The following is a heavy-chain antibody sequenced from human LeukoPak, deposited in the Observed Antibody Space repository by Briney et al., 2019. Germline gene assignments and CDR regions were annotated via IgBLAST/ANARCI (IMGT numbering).Heavy chain of an antibody. CDR1: GGSLRNHY. CDR3: ARTTEGGYSGYFYYYYMDV. CDR2: IHYSGST. J-gene: IGHJ6*03. D-gene: IGHD5-12*01. Sequence: PSETLSLTCTVSGGSLRNHYWSWIRQPPGKGLEWIGYIHYSGSTNYKSSLKSRVTISVDTSKNHFSLKLSSVTAADTAVYYCARTTEGGYSGYFYYYYMDVWGKGTTVTISS. V-gene: IGHV4-59*11.